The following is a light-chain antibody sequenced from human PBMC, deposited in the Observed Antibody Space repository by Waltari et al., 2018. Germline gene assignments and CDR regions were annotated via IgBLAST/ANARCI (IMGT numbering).Light chain of an antibody. CDR3: QQYYSSPFT. Sequence: DIVMTQSPASLAVSLGERATINCKSSQSVLFSANNRNYLAWYQQKPGQSPTLVLYWASTRESGVPDRFSGSGSATDFTLTISSLQAEDVAVYYCQQYYSSPFTFGPGTKLEIK. CDR2: WAS. J-gene: IGKJ3*01. CDR1: QSVLFSANNRNY. V-gene: IGKV4-1*01.